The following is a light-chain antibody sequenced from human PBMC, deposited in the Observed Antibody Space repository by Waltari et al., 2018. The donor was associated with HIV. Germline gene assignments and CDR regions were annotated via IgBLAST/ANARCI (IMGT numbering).Light chain of an antibody. CDR1: SSNIVTNI. CDR2: NNN. Sequence: QSVLTQPPSASGTPGQRVTTSCSGSSSNIVTNIVSWSQPHPPTAPNRLISNNNPRPSGVPDRFSGSKSGTSASLAISGLQSEDEADYYCATWDVSLNGYVLFGGGTKVTVL. J-gene: IGLJ2*01. V-gene: IGLV1-44*01. CDR3: ATWDVSLNGYVL.